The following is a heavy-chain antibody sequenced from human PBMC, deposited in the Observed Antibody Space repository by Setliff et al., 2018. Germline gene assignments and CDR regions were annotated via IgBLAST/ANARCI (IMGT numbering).Heavy chain of an antibody. J-gene: IGHJ4*02. CDR1: GGSISSGSYY. Sequence: SETLSLTCTVSGGSISSGSYYWNWIRQPAGKGLEWMGRIYTSGNTNYNPSLKSRVTISVDTSKNQFSLKLSSVTAADTAVYYCARGGGGKPFDYWGQGTLVTVSS. V-gene: IGHV4-61*02. CDR2: IYTSGNT. CDR3: ARGGGGKPFDY. D-gene: IGHD2-15*01.